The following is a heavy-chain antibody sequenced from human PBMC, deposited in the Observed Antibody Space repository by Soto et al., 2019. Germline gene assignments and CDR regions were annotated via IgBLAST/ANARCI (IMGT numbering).Heavy chain of an antibody. J-gene: IGHJ6*02. Sequence: PRGSPRLSCTSSAFTVNNVAMHWVRQGPGKWLEWVAVISYDGSNKDYADSVKGRFTISRDNSKNTLYLQMNSLRAEDPAVYYCVRVKLYYYYGMDVWGQGTTVTVSS. V-gene: IGHV3-30-3*01. CDR2: ISYDGSNK. CDR3: VRVKLYYYYGMDV. CDR1: AFTVNNVA.